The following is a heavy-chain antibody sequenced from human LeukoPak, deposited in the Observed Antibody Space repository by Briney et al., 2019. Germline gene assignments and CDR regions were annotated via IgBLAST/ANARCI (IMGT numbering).Heavy chain of an antibody. V-gene: IGHV3-66*01. D-gene: IGHD1-20*01. CDR2: IYSCGST. CDR3: TTEYYGSVYNF. CDR1: GFTVSSNY. J-gene: IGHJ4*02. Sequence: GGSLRLSCAASGFTVSSNYMSWVRQAPGKGLEWVSVIYSCGSTYYADSVKGRFTISRDNSKNTLYLQMNSLKTEDTAVYYCTTEYYGSVYNFWGQGTLVTVSS.